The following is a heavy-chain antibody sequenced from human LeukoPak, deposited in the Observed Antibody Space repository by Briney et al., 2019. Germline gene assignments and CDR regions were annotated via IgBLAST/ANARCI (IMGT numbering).Heavy chain of an antibody. CDR2: SSGSGGST. CDR1: GFTFSSYA. Sequence: GGSLRLSCAASGFTFSSYAMSWVPHAPGTGLEGVSASSGSGGSTYYADSVKGRFTISRDNSKNTLYLQMKSLRAEDTAVYYCAKVSVVAVVNAGHVFLSYFDYWGQGTLVTVSS. D-gene: IGHD2-21*01. CDR3: AKVSVVAVVNAGHVFLSYFDY. V-gene: IGHV3-23*01. J-gene: IGHJ4*02.